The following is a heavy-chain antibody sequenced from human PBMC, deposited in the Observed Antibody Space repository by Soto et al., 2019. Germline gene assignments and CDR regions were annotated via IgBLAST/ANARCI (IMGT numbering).Heavy chain of an antibody. CDR3: ATWHEREHAYDV. D-gene: IGHD1-1*01. CDR2: LYDLDGS. Sequence: DVQLVESGGGLIQPGESLRLSCAAYGFTISGKKYVAWVRQAPGKGLEWVSALYDLDGSFYAASVKGRFTTSSDSSKITVYLRMNDLRRDYTAVYYCATWHEREHAYDVWGQGTTVTVSS. J-gene: IGHJ3*01. V-gene: IGHV3-53*01. CDR1: GFTISGKKY.